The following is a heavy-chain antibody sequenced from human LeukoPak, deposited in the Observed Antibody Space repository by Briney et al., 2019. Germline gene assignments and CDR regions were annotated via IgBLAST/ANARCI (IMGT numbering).Heavy chain of an antibody. CDR3: AKDSNGLDYDGYFYMDV. Sequence: PGGSLRLSCVVSGFTFSSYWMSWVRQAPGKGLERVANIKDDGSAKFYLDSVKGRFTISRDNAKSSLYLQMDSLRAEDTAVYYCAKDSNGLDYDGYFYMDVWGKGTTVTVSS. V-gene: IGHV3-7*01. D-gene: IGHD4-23*01. J-gene: IGHJ6*03. CDR1: GFTFSSYW. CDR2: IKDDGSAK.